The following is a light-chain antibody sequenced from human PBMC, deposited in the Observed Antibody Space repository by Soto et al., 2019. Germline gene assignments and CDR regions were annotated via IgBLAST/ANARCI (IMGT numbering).Light chain of an antibody. CDR3: HQYNNWWT. Sequence: EIVMTQSPATLSVSPGERATLSCRASQSINSNLACYQQKPGQTPRLLIYGASTRATGIPARFSGSGSGTDFTLTISSLQSEDFAVYYCHQYNNWWTFGQGTKVEIK. CDR2: GAS. J-gene: IGKJ1*01. V-gene: IGKV3-15*01. CDR1: QSINSN.